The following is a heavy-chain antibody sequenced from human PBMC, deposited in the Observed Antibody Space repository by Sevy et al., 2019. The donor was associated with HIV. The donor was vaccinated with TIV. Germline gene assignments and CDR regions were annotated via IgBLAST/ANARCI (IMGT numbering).Heavy chain of an antibody. CDR2: IYTSGST. CDR3: ALSTSSFPFYYYYMDV. D-gene: IGHD6-6*01. CDR1: GGSISSYY. Sequence: SETLFLTCTVSGGSISSYYWSWIRQPAGKGLEWIGRIYTSGSTNYNPSLKSRVTMSVDTSKNQFSLKLSSVTAADTAVYYCALSTSSFPFYYYYMDVWGKGTTVTVSS. J-gene: IGHJ6*03. V-gene: IGHV4-4*07.